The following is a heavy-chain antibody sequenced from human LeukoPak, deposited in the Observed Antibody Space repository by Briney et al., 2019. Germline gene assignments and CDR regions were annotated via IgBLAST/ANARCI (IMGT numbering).Heavy chain of an antibody. Sequence: GGSLRLSCAASGFTFSNYWIHWVRQPPGKGLVWVSRVDGDGSSTTYADSVKGRSTISRDNAKNTVYLQINSLRDEDTAVYYCTTGATASDYWGQGTLVTVSS. CDR2: VDGDGSST. CDR1: GFTFSNYW. V-gene: IGHV3-74*01. J-gene: IGHJ4*02. CDR3: TTGATASDY. D-gene: IGHD1-26*01.